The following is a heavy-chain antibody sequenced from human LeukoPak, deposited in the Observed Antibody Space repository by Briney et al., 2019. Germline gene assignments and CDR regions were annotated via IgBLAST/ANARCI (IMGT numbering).Heavy chain of an antibody. CDR3: ARGRYCGGDC. CDR2: INHSGST. Sequence: SETLSLTCAVYGGSFSGYYWSWIRQPPGKGLGWIGEINHSGSTNYNPSLKSRVTISVDTSKSQFSLKLSSVTAADTAVYYCARGRYCGGDCWGQGTLVTVSS. V-gene: IGHV4-34*01. J-gene: IGHJ4*02. CDR1: GGSFSGYY. D-gene: IGHD2-21*01.